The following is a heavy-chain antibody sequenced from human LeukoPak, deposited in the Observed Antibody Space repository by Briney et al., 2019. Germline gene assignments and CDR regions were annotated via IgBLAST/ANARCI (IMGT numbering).Heavy chain of an antibody. CDR2: IRSNGVTT. CDR3: VTMIVVVISFAFDI. J-gene: IGHJ3*02. V-gene: IGHV3-64D*09. CDR1: GFTLRSYD. Sequence: GGSLRLSCSASGFTLRSYDMHWVRQAPGKGLEFVSAIRSNGVTTKYADSVKGRFTISRDNSKNTLYLQMSSLRAEDTAVYYCVTMIVVVISFAFDIWGQGTMVTVSS. D-gene: IGHD3-22*01.